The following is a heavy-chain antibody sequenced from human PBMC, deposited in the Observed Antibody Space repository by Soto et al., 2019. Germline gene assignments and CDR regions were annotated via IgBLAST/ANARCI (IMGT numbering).Heavy chain of an antibody. D-gene: IGHD7-27*01. V-gene: IGHV3-48*03. CDR3: ARVKWGASGGMDV. CDR1: GFTFSSYE. J-gene: IGHJ6*02. Sequence: VQLVESGGGLVQPGGSLRLSCAASGFTFSSYEMNWVRQAPGKGLEWVSYISSSGSTIYYADSVKGRFTISRDNAKNSLYLQMNSLRAEDTAVYYCARVKWGASGGMDVWGQGTTVTVSS. CDR2: ISSSGSTI.